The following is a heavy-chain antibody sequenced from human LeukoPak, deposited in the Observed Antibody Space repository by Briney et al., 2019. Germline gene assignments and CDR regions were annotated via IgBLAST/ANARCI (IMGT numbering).Heavy chain of an antibody. D-gene: IGHD1-14*01. CDR3: VTRTFAAFNL. Sequence: GGSLRLSCAASGFTSSDQHMDWVRQAPGKGLEWVGRTTDKAHSYTTQYAASVKGRFTISRDDSENSLYLQMNAVKTEDTAVYYCVTRTFAAFNLWGQGTMVTVSS. CDR2: TTDKAHSYTT. J-gene: IGHJ3*01. CDR1: GFTSSDQH. V-gene: IGHV3-72*01.